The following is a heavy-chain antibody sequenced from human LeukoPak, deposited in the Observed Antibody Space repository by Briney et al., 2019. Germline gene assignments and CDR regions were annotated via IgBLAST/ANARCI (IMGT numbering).Heavy chain of an antibody. CDR2: MNPNSGNT. V-gene: IGHV1-8*01. CDR1: GYTFTSYD. D-gene: IGHD3-22*01. J-gene: IGHJ5*02. Sequence: VASVMVSCKASGYTFTSYDINWVRQATGQGLEWMGWMNPNSGNTGYAQKFQGRVTMTRNTSISTAYMELSSLRSEDTAVYYCARGPPLRYYDSSGVGGVWFDPWGQGTLVTVSS. CDR3: ARGPPLRYYDSSGVGGVWFDP.